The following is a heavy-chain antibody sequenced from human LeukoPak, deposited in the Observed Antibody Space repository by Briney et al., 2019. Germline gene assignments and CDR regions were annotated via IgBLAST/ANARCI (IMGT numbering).Heavy chain of an antibody. Sequence: SETLSLTCTVSGGSISSYYWSWIRQPAGKGLEWIGRIYTSGSTKYNPSLKSRVTMSVDTSKNQFSLKLSSVTAADTAVYYCARDQYYYDSSGYYRPGWFDPWGQGTLVTVSS. D-gene: IGHD3-22*01. CDR1: GGSISSYY. J-gene: IGHJ5*02. CDR3: ARDQYYYDSSGYYRPGWFDP. CDR2: IYTSGST. V-gene: IGHV4-4*07.